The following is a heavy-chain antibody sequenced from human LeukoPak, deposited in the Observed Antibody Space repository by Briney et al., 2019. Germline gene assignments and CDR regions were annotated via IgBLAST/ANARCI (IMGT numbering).Heavy chain of an antibody. CDR1: GFTFSSHG. Sequence: GGSLRLSCAASGFTFSSHGIDWVRQAPGKGLEWVAVIWYDGSEKYYADSVKGRFTISRDQSKNTAYLQMNSLRAEDTAVYYCARLGSGWSFDYWGQGALVTVSS. J-gene: IGHJ4*02. CDR3: ARLGSGWSFDY. CDR2: IWYDGSEK. D-gene: IGHD6-19*01. V-gene: IGHV3-33*01.